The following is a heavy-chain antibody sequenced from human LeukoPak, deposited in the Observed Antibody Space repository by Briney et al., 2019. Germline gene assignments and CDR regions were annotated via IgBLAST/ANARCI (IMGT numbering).Heavy chain of an antibody. D-gene: IGHD4-17*01. CDR2: ISGSGGST. CDR3: AKPTTVPFDAFDI. Sequence: GGSLRLSCAASGFTFSSYAVSWVRQAPGKGLEWVSAISGSGGSTYYADSVKGRFTISRDNSKNTLYLQMNSLRAGDTAVYYCAKPTTVPFDAFDIWGQGTMVTVSS. V-gene: IGHV3-23*01. J-gene: IGHJ3*02. CDR1: GFTFSSYA.